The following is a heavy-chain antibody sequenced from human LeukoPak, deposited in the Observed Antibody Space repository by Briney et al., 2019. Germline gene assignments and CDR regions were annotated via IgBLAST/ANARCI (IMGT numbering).Heavy chain of an antibody. CDR1: GFTVSSNY. CDR3: ARAQRPGTFDY. V-gene: IGHV3-66*01. D-gene: IGHD1-14*01. Sequence: PGGSLRLSCAASGFTVSSNYMSWVRQAPGKGLEWVSVIYSGGSTYYADSVKGRFIISRDNSKNTLYLQMNSLRAEDTAVYYCARAQRPGTFDYWGQGTLVTVSS. CDR2: IYSGGST. J-gene: IGHJ4*02.